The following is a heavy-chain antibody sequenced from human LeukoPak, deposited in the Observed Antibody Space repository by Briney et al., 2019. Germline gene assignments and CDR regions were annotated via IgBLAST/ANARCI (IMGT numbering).Heavy chain of an antibody. Sequence: GGSLRLSCAASGFTFNSYAMGWVRQAPGRGLEHVSAISGRGDSTYCPDSVKGRFTISRDNSKNTVFLQMNSLRAEDTAVYYCAKERKGSGYFDYWGQGTLVTVS. CDR3: AKERKGSGYFDY. J-gene: IGHJ4*02. V-gene: IGHV3-23*01. D-gene: IGHD1-26*01. CDR1: GFTFNSYA. CDR2: ISGRGDST.